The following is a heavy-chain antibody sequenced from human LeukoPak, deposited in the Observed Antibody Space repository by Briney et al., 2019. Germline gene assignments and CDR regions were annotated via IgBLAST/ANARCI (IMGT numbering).Heavy chain of an antibody. CDR1: GGSFSGYY. V-gene: IGHV4-34*01. CDR2: INHSGST. D-gene: IGHD1-1*01. J-gene: IGHJ6*03. Sequence: SETLSLTCAVYGGSFSGYYWSWIRQPPGKGLEWIGEINHSGSTNYNPSLKSRVTISVDTSKNQFSLKLSSVTAADTAVYYCARGRGNWISLGYMDVWGKGTTVTVSS. CDR3: ARGRGNWISLGYMDV.